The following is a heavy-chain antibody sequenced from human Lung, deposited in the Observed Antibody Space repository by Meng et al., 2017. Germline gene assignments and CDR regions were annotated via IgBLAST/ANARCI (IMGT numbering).Heavy chain of an antibody. V-gene: IGHV1-18*01. J-gene: IGHJ4*02. D-gene: IGHD3-10*01. CDR1: AYAFGSYG. CDR3: VRGTPGRSYCDY. CDR2: FVNYRDT. Sequence: QVLRLQAGTEAKKPGAAARGSCKASAYAFGSYGSSWVRQAPGQGLEWMGWFVNYRDTYPAPKFQHRVTMTTDTLTNTVFMELRSLTPDDTAVYYCVRGTPGRSYCDYWGQGTLVTVSS.